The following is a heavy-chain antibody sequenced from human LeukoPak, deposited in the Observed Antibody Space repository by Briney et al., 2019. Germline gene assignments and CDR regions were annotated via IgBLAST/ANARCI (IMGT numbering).Heavy chain of an antibody. CDR1: GFTFSGYW. V-gene: IGHV3-7*03. D-gene: IGHD3-22*01. CDR2: IKQDGSEE. Sequence: GGSLRLSCAASGFTFSGYWMSWVRHPPGKGLEWVANIKQDGSEEYYVDSVKGRFTISRDNAKNSLYLQMNSLRAEDTAVYYCARGAYYYEDWGQGTLVTVST. J-gene: IGHJ4*02. CDR3: ARGAYYYED.